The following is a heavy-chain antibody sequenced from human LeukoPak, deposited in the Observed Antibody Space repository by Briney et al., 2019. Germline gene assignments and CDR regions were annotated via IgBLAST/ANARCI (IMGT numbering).Heavy chain of an antibody. D-gene: IGHD3-3*01. CDR3: ARVWVSVLDGVATRPFDS. CDR2: IYQSETA. CDR1: GYSISSGYF. Sequence: PSETLSLTCTVSGYSISSGYFWGWMRQPPGKGLEWIGSIYQSETAHYNPSLKSRVTISIDKSKKQFSLELTSVTAADTAVYYCARVWVSVLDGVATRPFDSWGQGTLVTVSS. J-gene: IGHJ4*02. V-gene: IGHV4-38-2*02.